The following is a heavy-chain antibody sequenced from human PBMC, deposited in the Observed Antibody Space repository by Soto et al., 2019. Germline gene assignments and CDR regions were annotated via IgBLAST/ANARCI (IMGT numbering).Heavy chain of an antibody. V-gene: IGHV1-2*02. CDR1: GYPFIDSY. CDR3: GSALLQKLYYLHALDV. D-gene: IGHD4-4*01. J-gene: IGHJ6*02. Sequence: ASVKVSCKDSGYPFIDSYLHWLRQAHGQGLECMGWIHSNGGYTISAQKFQGRVTLTGDXSINTAYRELSVPTSVDTAVYFRGSALLQKLYYLHALDVWG. CDR2: IHSNGGYT.